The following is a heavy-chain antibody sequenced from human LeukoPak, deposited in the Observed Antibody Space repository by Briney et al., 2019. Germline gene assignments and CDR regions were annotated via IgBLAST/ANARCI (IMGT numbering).Heavy chain of an antibody. CDR3: AKGGIAAAAPDG. CDR2: ISGSGGST. D-gene: IGHD6-13*01. J-gene: IGHJ4*01. Sequence: GGSLRLSCAASGFTFSSYAMSWVRQAPGKGLEWVSAISGSGGSTYYADSVKGRFTISRDNSKNTVDLQMSILRAEGPAVYYCAKGGIAAAAPDGWGHVTMVTVSS. V-gene: IGHV3-23*01. CDR1: GFTFSSYA.